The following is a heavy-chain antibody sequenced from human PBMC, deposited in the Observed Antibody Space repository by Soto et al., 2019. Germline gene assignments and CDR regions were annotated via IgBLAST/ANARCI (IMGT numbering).Heavy chain of an antibody. J-gene: IGHJ4*02. CDR2: ISWNSGSI. CDR3: AKDISNDYGFFDY. D-gene: IGHD4-17*01. V-gene: IGHV3-9*01. CDR1: GFTFDDYA. Sequence: GGSLRLSCAASGFTFDDYAMHWVRQAPGKGLEWVSGISWNSGSIGYADSVKGRFTISRDNAKNSLYLQMNSLRAEDTALYYCAKDISNDYGFFDYWGQGTLVTVSS.